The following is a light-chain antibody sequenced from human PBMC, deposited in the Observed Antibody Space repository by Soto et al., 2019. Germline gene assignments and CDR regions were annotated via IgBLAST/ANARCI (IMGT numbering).Light chain of an antibody. J-gene: IGKJ2*01. CDR3: QQYYSTHT. CDR2: WAS. CDR1: QSVLYSSNNKNY. Sequence: DIVMTQSPDSLAVSLGERATINCKSSQSVLYSSNNKNYLAWYQQKPGQPPKLLIYWASTRESGVPDRFSGSGSGTDFTLTISSLQAEDGAVYYCQQYYSTHTFGQGTKLEIK. V-gene: IGKV4-1*01.